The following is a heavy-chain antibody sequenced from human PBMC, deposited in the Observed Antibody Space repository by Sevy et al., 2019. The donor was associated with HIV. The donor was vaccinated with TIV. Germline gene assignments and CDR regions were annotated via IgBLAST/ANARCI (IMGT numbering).Heavy chain of an antibody. J-gene: IGHJ4*02. D-gene: IGHD3-3*01. Sequence: WETLSLTCAVSGGSVSSDTYYWSWVRQPAEKGLEWIGSIYNSGRTKYNPSLESRVSMSLDTSKNLFSLKVTSVTAADTAVYYCVRGRDFWSGCPKIDYWGQGTLVTVS. CDR1: GGSVSSDTYY. CDR3: VRGRDFWSGCPKIDY. CDR2: IYNSGRT. V-gene: IGHV4-61*10.